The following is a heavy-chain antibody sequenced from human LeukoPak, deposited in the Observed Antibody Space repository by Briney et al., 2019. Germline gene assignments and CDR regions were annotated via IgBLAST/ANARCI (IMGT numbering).Heavy chain of an antibody. Sequence: GGSLRLSCAASEFTFSSYWMSWVRQAPGKGLEWVANIKQDGSEKYYVDSVKGRFTISRDNAKNSLYLQMNSLRAEDTAVYYCARDLVVVVAATTSDNFDYWGQGTLVTVSS. CDR1: EFTFSSYW. V-gene: IGHV3-7*01. CDR3: ARDLVVVVAATTSDNFDY. CDR2: IKQDGSEK. J-gene: IGHJ4*02. D-gene: IGHD2-15*01.